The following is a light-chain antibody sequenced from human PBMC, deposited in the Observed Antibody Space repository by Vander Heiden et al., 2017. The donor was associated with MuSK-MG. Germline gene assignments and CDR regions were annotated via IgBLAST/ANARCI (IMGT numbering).Light chain of an antibody. J-gene: IGLJ3*02. V-gene: IGLV3-1*01. CDR2: QDN. CDR1: TLGDKH. Sequence: SYAVTQPPSVSVSPGQTASITCSGDTLGDKHVCWFRPKPGQSLVLVIFQDNMRPAGIPDRFSASNSGNTATLTMRGTQDVVEGDYYLQAGDGSIVVFGGGNKLTVL. CDR3: QAGDGSIVV.